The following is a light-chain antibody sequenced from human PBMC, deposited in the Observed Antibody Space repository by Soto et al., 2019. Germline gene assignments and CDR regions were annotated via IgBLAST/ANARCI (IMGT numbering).Light chain of an antibody. Sequence: EIVLTQSPGTLPLSPGERATLSCRASQRVSSSYLAWYQQKPGQAPRLLIYGASSRATGIPDRFSGSGSGTDFTLTISILEPEDFAVYYCQQYGSSPLWTFGQGTKVEIK. V-gene: IGKV3-20*01. J-gene: IGKJ1*01. CDR2: GAS. CDR1: QRVSSSY. CDR3: QQYGSSPLWT.